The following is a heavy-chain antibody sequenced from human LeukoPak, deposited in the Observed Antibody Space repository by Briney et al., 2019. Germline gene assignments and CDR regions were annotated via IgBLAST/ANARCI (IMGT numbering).Heavy chain of an antibody. J-gene: IGHJ6*02. CDR1: GFTFSSYS. CDR3: ATLYGDYDYYYYGMDV. D-gene: IGHD4-17*01. V-gene: IGHV3-48*04. CDR2: ISSSSSTI. Sequence: PGGSLRLSCAASGFTFSSYSMNWVRQAPGKGLEWVSYISSSSSTIYYADSVKGRFTISRDNAKNSLYLQMNSLRAEDTAVYYCATLYGDYDYYYYGMDVWGQGTTVTVSS.